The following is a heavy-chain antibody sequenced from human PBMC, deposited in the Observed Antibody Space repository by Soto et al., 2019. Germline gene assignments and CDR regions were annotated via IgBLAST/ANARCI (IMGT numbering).Heavy chain of an antibody. Sequence: GGSLRLSCAASGFTFSSYSMNWVRQAPGKGLEWVSSISSSSSYIYYADSVKDRFTISRDNAKNSLYLQMNSLRAEDTAVYYCARDLVVVVAATHKYNAFDIWGQGTMVTVSS. D-gene: IGHD2-15*01. J-gene: IGHJ3*02. CDR3: ARDLVVVVAATHKYNAFDI. CDR2: ISSSSSYI. CDR1: GFTFSSYS. V-gene: IGHV3-21*01.